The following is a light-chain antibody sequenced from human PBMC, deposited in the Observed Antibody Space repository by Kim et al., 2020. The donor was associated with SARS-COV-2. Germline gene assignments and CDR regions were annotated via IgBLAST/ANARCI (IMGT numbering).Light chain of an antibody. CDR1: RSEVGANED. J-gene: IGLJ3*02. Sequence: GQSLTISCNGIRSEVGANEDVTWYQQHPGKPPEVIIYDGSKRPSGVPDHFSASESGNTASMTIIGLQAEDEADYYCCSYTDRHTWVFGGGTQLNVL. CDR3: CSYTDRHTWV. CDR2: DGS. V-gene: IGLV2-11*01.